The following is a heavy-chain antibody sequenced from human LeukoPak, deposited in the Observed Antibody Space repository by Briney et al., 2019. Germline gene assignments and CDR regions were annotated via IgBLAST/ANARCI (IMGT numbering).Heavy chain of an antibody. J-gene: IGHJ3*02. CDR2: IYSSGSS. CDR1: GGSISSGSYY. V-gene: IGHV4-61*02. Sequence: SETLSPTCTVSGGSISSGSYYWSWIRQPAGKGLEWIGRIYSSGSSKFNPSLKSRVTISIDTSKNQFSLNLSSVTAADTAVYYCARDMTGSGWNDAFDIWGQGTMVTVSS. D-gene: IGHD6-19*01. CDR3: ARDMTGSGWNDAFDI.